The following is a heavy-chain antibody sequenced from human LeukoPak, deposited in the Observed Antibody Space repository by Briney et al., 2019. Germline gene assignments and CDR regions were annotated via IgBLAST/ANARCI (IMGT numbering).Heavy chain of an antibody. CDR1: GGSIISSGYS. V-gene: IGHV4-30-2*01. Sequence: SQTLSLTCTVSGGSIISSGYSWSWIRQPPGKGLEYIGYIYHSGNTYYNPSLKSRVTMSVDRSKNQFSLKLSSVTAADTAVYYCARVSTATSTYWFDPWGQGTLVTVSS. CDR2: IYHSGNT. J-gene: IGHJ5*02. D-gene: IGHD5-18*01. CDR3: ARVSTATSTYWFDP.